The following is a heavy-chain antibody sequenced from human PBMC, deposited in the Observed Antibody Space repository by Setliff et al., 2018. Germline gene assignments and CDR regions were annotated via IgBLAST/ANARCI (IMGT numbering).Heavy chain of an antibody. V-gene: IGHV4-34*01. Sequence: KPSETLPSPALSMVGPSVVTTGAGSASPQGRGWSGLGEINHSGSTNYNPSLKSRVTISVDTSKNQFSLKLSSVTAADTAVYYCARGGYSYGHHYYYYMDVWGKGTTVTVSS. CDR2: INHSGST. CDR1: VGPSVVTT. J-gene: IGHJ6*03. D-gene: IGHD5-18*01. CDR3: ARGGYSYGHHYYYYMDV.